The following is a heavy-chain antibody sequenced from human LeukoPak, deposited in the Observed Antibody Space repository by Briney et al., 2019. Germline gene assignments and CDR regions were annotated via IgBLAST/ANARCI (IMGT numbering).Heavy chain of an antibody. Sequence: SETLSLTCTVSGGSISSSSYYWGWIRQPPGKGLEWIGSIYYSGSTYYNPSLKSRVTISVDTSKNQFSLKLSSVTAADTAVYYCACPILTGAAYYFDYWGQGTLVTVSS. CDR3: ACPILTGAAYYFDY. CDR1: GGSISSSSYY. CDR2: IYYSGST. D-gene: IGHD7-27*01. V-gene: IGHV4-39*01. J-gene: IGHJ4*02.